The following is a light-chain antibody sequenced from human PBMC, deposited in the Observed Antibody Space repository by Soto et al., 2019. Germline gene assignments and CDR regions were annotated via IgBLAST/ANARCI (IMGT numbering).Light chain of an antibody. CDR3: QQFSSYPLT. CDR2: DAS. Sequence: VLTQSPGTLSLSPGERATLSCRASQTFINNYLAWYQQKPGQAPRLLIYDASSRATGIPDRFSGGGSGTDFTLTISRLEPEDFAVYYCQQFSSYPLTFGGGTKVDIK. J-gene: IGKJ4*01. CDR1: QTFINNY. V-gene: IGKV3-20*01.